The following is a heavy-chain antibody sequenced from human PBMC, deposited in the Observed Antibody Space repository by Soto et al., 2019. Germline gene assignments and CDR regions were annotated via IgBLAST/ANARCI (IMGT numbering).Heavy chain of an antibody. V-gene: IGHV4-31*03. CDR2: IYYSGST. J-gene: IGHJ2*01. CDR3: ARARAGGHWYFDL. CDR1: GDSISSGGYY. Sequence: QMQLQESGPGLVKPSQTLSLTCTVSGDSISSGGYYWSWIRQHPGKGLEWIGYIYYSGSTYYNPSLKSRVSISVDTSNNQFSLRLSSVTAADTAVYYCARARAGGHWYFDLWGRGTLVTVSS.